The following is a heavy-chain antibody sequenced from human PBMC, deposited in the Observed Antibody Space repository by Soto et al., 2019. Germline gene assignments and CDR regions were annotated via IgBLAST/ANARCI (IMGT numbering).Heavy chain of an antibody. CDR2: IYYSGST. D-gene: IGHD5-12*01. CDR1: GGSISSSSYY. Sequence: SETLSLTCTVSGGSISSSSYYWGWIRQPPGKGLEWIGSIYYSGSTYYNPSLKSRVTISVDTSKNQFSLKLSSVTAADTAVYYCARVEMATITAYYFDYWGQGTLVTVSS. CDR3: ARVEMATITAYYFDY. V-gene: IGHV4-39*01. J-gene: IGHJ4*02.